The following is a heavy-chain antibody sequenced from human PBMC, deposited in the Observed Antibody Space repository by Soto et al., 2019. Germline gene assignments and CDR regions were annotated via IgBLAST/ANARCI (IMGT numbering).Heavy chain of an antibody. D-gene: IGHD3-10*01. CDR1: GYTFIHYF. V-gene: IGHV1-2*02. J-gene: IGHJ4*02. CDR2: INPLSGDT. Sequence: GASVKVSCKTSGYTFIHYFVHWVRQAPGQGLEWVGWINPLSGDTNLAQKFQGRVTLTRVKSIGTVYMEVNRLSSDDTAIYYCTRDQITYEVNNHYGAFGYWGQGTLVTVSS. CDR3: TRDQITYEVNNHYGAFGY.